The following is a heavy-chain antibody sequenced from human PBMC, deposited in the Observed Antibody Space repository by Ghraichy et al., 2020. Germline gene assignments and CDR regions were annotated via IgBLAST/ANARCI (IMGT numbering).Heavy chain of an antibody. CDR2: IYYSGST. Sequence: SDTLSLTCTVSGGSISSSSYYWGWIRQPPGKGLEWIGSIYYSGSTYYNPSLKSRVTISVDTSKNQFSLKLSSVTAADTAVYYCARLEYVSGYYYDSSGHIAPYFDYWGQGTLVTVSS. CDR1: GGSISSSSYY. J-gene: IGHJ4*02. V-gene: IGHV4-39*01. CDR3: ARLEYVSGYYYDSSGHIAPYFDY. D-gene: IGHD3-22*01.